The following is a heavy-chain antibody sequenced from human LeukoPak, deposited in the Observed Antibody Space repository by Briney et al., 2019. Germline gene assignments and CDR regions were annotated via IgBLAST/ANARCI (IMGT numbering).Heavy chain of an antibody. J-gene: IGHJ6*02. CDR1: GGSISSSSYY. CDR3: ARHPSTAAIFGVVTTGYSFMDV. V-gene: IGHV4-39*01. CDR2: IYYSGST. D-gene: IGHD3-3*01. Sequence: SETLSLTCTVSGGSISSSSYYWGWIRQPPGKGLEWIGGIYYSGSTYYNPSLKSRVTISVDTSKNQFSLKLSSVTAADTAVYYCARHPSTAAIFGVVTTGYSFMDVWGQGTTVTVSS.